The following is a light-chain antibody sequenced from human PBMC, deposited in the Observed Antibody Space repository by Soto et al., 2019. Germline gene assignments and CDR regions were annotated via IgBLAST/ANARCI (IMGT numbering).Light chain of an antibody. Sequence: EIVFTQAPGTLSFSPGERATLSCRASQSVSSSYLAWYQQKPGQAPRLLIYGASSRATGIPDTFSGSGSGTHFTLTISRLEPEDFAVYYCQQYGSSPTLGQGTKVDIK. V-gene: IGKV3-20*01. CDR2: GAS. J-gene: IGKJ1*01. CDR3: QQYGSSPT. CDR1: QSVSSSY.